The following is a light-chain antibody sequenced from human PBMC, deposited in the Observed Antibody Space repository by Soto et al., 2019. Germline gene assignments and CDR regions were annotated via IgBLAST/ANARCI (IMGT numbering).Light chain of an antibody. Sequence: EVVMTQSPATLSVSPGERVTLSCRASQSVRSNLAWYQQKPGQSPRLLIYGASTRATGIPARFSGSGSGTEFTLTISSLQSEDFATYYCQQAASFPITFGQGTRLEIK. CDR1: QSVRSN. CDR2: GAS. V-gene: IGKV3-15*01. J-gene: IGKJ5*01. CDR3: QQAASFPIT.